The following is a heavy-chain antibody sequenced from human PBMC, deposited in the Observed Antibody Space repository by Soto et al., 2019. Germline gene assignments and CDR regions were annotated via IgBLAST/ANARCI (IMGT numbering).Heavy chain of an antibody. J-gene: IGHJ6*03. D-gene: IGHD3-3*01. CDR3: ARGPTIFGVVRYYYYYMDV. Sequence: QVQLVQSGAEVKKPGASVKVSCKASGYTFTSYDINWVRQATGQGLEWMGWMNPNSGNTGYAQKSQGRVTMTTNTSISTAYMELSSLRSEDTAVYYCARGPTIFGVVRYYYYYMDVWGKGTTVTVSS. CDR2: MNPNSGNT. V-gene: IGHV1-8*01. CDR1: GYTFTSYD.